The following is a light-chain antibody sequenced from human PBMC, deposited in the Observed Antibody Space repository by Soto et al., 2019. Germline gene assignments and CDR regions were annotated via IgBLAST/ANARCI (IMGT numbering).Light chain of an antibody. CDR2: AAS. CDR3: TQSYSTPPYT. Sequence: DIQMTQSPSSLSASVGDRVTITCRASQSISSYLNWYQQKPGKAPKLLIYAASSLQSGVPSRFSGSGSGTDFTITISSLQPEDFATYYCTQSYSTPPYTFGQGTTLEIK. V-gene: IGKV1-39*01. J-gene: IGKJ2*01. CDR1: QSISSY.